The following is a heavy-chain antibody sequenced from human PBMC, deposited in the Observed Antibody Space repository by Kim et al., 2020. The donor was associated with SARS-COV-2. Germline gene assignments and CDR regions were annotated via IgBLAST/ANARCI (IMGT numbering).Heavy chain of an antibody. CDR3: ARDPGDRSGWPGRSFDY. Sequence: SETLSLTCTVSGGSISSGGYYWSWIRQHPGKGLEWIGYIYYSGSTYYNLSLKSRVTISVDTSKKQFSLKLSSVTAADTAEYYCARDPGDRSGWPGRSFDYWGQGTLVTVSS. J-gene: IGHJ4*02. CDR1: GGSISSGGYY. D-gene: IGHD6-19*01. CDR2: IYYSGST. V-gene: IGHV4-31*03.